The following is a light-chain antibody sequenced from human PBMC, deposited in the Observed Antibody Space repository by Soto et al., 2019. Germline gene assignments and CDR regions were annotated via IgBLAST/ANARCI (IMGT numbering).Light chain of an antibody. CDR1: QSVSSN. Sequence: EIVMTQSPATLSVSPGDRATLSCRASQSVSSNLAWYQQKPGQAPRLLIYGASTRATGIPARFSGSGSGTDFTLTVSSLQSEDFAVYYCQQYNNWPPYTFGQGTKVDIK. CDR3: QQYNNWPPYT. V-gene: IGKV3-15*01. J-gene: IGKJ2*01. CDR2: GAS.